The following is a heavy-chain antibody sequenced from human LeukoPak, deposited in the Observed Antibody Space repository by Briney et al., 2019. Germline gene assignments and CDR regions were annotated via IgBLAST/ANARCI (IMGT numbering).Heavy chain of an antibody. CDR3: ARVFVINDAFDI. V-gene: IGHV4-61*02. CDR1: GGSISSGSHY. CDR2: IYTSEST. J-gene: IGHJ3*02. D-gene: IGHD3-16*02. Sequence: SETLSLTCTVSGGSISSGSHYWSWIRQPAGKGLEWIGRIYTSESTNYNPSLKSRVTISVDTSKNQFSLKLSSVTAADTAVYYCARVFVINDAFDIWGQGTMVTVSS.